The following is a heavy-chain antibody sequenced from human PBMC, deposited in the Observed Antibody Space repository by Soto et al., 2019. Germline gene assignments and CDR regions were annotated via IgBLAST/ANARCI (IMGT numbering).Heavy chain of an antibody. D-gene: IGHD1-1*01. V-gene: IGHV4-4*07. Sequence: SETLSLTCTVSGASISGFYWSWIRKSAGKGLEWIGRIYATGTTDYNPSLKSRVMMSVDTSKKQFSLKLRSVTAADTAVYYCVRDGTKTLRDWFDPWS. CDR3: VRDGTKTLRDWFDP. CDR2: IYATGTT. CDR1: GASISGFY. J-gene: IGHJ5*02.